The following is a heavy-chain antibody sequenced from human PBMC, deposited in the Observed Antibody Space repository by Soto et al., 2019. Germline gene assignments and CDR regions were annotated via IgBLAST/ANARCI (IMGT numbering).Heavy chain of an antibody. CDR3: ARERIAAAGPYYYYGMDV. D-gene: IGHD6-13*01. J-gene: IGHJ6*02. V-gene: IGHV3-30-3*01. CDR1: GFTFSSYA. Sequence: PGGSLGLSCAASGFTFSSYAMHWVRQAPGKGLEWVAVISYDGSNKYYADSVKGRFTISRDNSKNTLYLQMNSLRAEDTAVYYCARERIAAAGPYYYYGMDVWGQGTTVTVS. CDR2: ISYDGSNK.